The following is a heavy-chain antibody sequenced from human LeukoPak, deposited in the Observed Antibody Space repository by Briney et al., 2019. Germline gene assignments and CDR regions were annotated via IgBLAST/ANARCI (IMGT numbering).Heavy chain of an antibody. D-gene: IGHD2-15*01. J-gene: IGHJ3*02. CDR3: ARRCSDGSCYSNDAFDI. CDR2: INHSGSN. V-gene: IGHV4-4*02. Sequence: SETLSLTCAVSGGSISGSVWWSWVRQPPGKGLEWIGEINHSGSNNYNPSLKSRVTISEDTSKNQFSLKLSSVTAADTAVYYCARRCSDGSCYSNDAFDIWGQGTMVTVSS. CDR1: GGSISGSVW.